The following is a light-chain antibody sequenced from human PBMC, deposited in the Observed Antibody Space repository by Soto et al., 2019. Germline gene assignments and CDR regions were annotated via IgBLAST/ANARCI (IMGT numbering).Light chain of an antibody. CDR1: QSVNSRY. CDR3: HQRSNWPRT. V-gene: IGKV3D-20*02. CDR2: GTS. J-gene: IGKJ2*01. Sequence: EIVLTQSPGTLSLSPGERATLSCRASQSVNSRYLAWYQQKPGQAPNLLIYGTSSRASGIPDRFSGSGSGTDFTLTISRLEPEDFAVYYCHQRSNWPRTFGQGTKVDIK.